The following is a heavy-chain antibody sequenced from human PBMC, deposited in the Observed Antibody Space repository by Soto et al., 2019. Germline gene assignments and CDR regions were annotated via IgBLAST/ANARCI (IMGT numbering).Heavy chain of an antibody. CDR2: ISGSGDGT. V-gene: IGHV3-23*01. CDR1: GFTFSSFA. Sequence: GGSLSLYCAASGFTFSSFALSWVRQAPGKGLEWVSAISGSGDGTDYAASVKGRFTISRDNSKNTLYLQMNSLRAEDTAVYYCAGPGYSSQDYWGQGALVTVSS. J-gene: IGHJ4*02. D-gene: IGHD5-18*01. CDR3: AGPGYSSQDY.